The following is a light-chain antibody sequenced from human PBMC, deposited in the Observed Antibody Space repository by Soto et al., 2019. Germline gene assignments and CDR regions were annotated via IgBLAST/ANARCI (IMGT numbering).Light chain of an antibody. CDR2: EVS. V-gene: IGLV2-14*01. J-gene: IGLJ2*01. CDR1: SSDIGSYNF. CDR3: SSYTSSITVV. Sequence: QSALTQPASVSGSPGQSVTISCTGTSSDIGSYNFVAWYQHHPNKAPKLMIYEVSNRPSGLSNRFSGSKSGNTASLTISGLQADDEAVYYCSSYTSSITVVFGGGTQLTVL.